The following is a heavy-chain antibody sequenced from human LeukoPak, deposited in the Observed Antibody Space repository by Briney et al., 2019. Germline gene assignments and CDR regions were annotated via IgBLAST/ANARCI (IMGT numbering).Heavy chain of an antibody. Sequence: ASVKVSCKTSGYSFTDYYMHWVRQAPGQGLEWMGWINPNSGGTSSAQKFQGRVTMTRDTSITTVYMEVSWLTSNDTAIYYCARADRLDGGPYLIGPWGQGTLVTVSS. J-gene: IGHJ5*02. CDR3: ARADRLDGGPYLIGP. D-gene: IGHD2-21*01. CDR2: INPNSGGT. V-gene: IGHV1-2*02. CDR1: GYSFTDYY.